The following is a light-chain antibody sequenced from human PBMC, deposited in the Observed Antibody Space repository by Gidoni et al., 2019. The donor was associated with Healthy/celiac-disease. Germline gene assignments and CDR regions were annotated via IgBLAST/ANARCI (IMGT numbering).Light chain of an antibody. J-gene: IGKJ2*01. CDR1: QSVSRSY. Sequence: EIVLTQSPGTLSSSPGERATLSCRASQSVSRSYLAWYQQKPGQAPLLLIYGASSRATGIPDRFSGSGSGTDFTLTISRLEPEDFAVYYCQQYGSSPRTFGQGTKLEIK. V-gene: IGKV3-20*01. CDR3: QQYGSSPRT. CDR2: GAS.